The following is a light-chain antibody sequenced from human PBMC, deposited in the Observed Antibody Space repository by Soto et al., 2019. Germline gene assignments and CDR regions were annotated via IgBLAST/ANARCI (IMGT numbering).Light chain of an antibody. CDR1: QSVSSSY. V-gene: IGKV3-20*01. Sequence: ELVLTQSPGTLSLSPGEIATLSCRASQSVSSSYLAWYQQKPGQAPRLLIYAASSRATGIPDRFSGSGSGTDFTLTISRLEPEDVAMYYCQEYGSSRTFGQGTKVEFK. CDR2: AAS. J-gene: IGKJ1*01. CDR3: QEYGSSRT.